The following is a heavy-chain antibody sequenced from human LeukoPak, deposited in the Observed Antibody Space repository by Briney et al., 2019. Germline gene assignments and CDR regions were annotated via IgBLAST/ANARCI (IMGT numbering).Heavy chain of an antibody. CDR1: GGSINSSYYY. V-gene: IGHV4-39*01. CDR2: IYYSGST. Sequence: SETLSLTCTVSGGSINSSYYYWGWIRQPPGKGLEWIGSIYYSGSTYYNPSLKSRVTISVDTSKNQFSLKLSSVTAADTAVYYCAGDYRYYYYMDVWGKGTTVTISS. J-gene: IGHJ6*03. CDR3: AGDYRYYYYMDV. D-gene: IGHD4-17*01.